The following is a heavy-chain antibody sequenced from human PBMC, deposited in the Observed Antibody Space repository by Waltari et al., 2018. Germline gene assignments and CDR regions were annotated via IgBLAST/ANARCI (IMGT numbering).Heavy chain of an antibody. CDR2: ISGSGGST. J-gene: IGHJ5*02. Sequence: EVQLVESGGGLVQPGGSLRLSCAASGFTFSSYAMSWVRQAPGKGLEWVSAISGSGGSTYYADSVKGRFTISRDNSKNTLYLQMNSLRAEDTAVYYCAKDLNTPTHYDFWRLDWFDPWGQGTLVTVSS. D-gene: IGHD3-3*01. V-gene: IGHV3-23*04. CDR1: GFTFSSYA. CDR3: AKDLNTPTHYDFWRLDWFDP.